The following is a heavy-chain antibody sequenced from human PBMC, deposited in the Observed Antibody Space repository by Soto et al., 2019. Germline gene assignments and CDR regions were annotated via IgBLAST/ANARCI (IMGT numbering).Heavy chain of an antibody. Sequence: ASVKVSWKASGGTFSSYAISWVRQAPGQGLECMGGIIPIFGTANYAQKFQGRVTITADESTSTAYMELSSLRSEDTAVDYCARDRTGGYALSFDYWGQGTLDTVSS. CDR3: ARDRTGGYALSFDY. CDR2: IIPIFGTA. D-gene: IGHD3-16*01. V-gene: IGHV1-69*13. J-gene: IGHJ4*02. CDR1: GGTFSSYA.